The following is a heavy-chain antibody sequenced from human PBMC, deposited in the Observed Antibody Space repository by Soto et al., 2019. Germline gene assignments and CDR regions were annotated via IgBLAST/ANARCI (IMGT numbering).Heavy chain of an antibody. J-gene: IGHJ6*02. D-gene: IGHD5-12*01. CDR2: IYYSGST. CDR1: GDSIRSYY. Sequence: SETLSLTCAVSGDSIRSYYWTWIRQPPGKGLELIGYIYYSGSTRYNPSLKSRVTISVDMSKNQFSLKLSSVIAADTAVYYCARAYGGFDNGLDVWGQGTAVTVSS. V-gene: IGHV4-59*01. CDR3: ARAYGGFDNGLDV.